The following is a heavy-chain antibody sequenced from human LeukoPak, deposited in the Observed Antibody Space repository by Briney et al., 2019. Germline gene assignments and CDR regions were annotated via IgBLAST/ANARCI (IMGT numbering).Heavy chain of an antibody. CDR2: IYSIGPT. CDR3: ARLTPYEWELFGNYFDY. D-gene: IGHD1-26*01. V-gene: IGHV3-53*01. J-gene: IGHJ4*02. CDR1: GFTVSNNY. Sequence: GRSLRLSCAASGFTVSNNYMSWVRQTPGKGLEWVSVIYSIGPTYYADSVKGRFTISRDNSKNTVYLQMNSLRAEDTAVYYCARLTPYEWELFGNYFDYWGQGTLVTVSS.